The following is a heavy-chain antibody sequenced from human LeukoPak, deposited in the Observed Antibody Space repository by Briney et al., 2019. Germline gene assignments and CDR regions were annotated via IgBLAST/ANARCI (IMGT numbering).Heavy chain of an antibody. J-gene: IGHJ4*02. CDR3: AKDWGPGDFDY. CDR2: ISYDGSNK. Sequence: PGGSQRLSCAASGFTFSSYGMHWVRQAPGKGLEWVAVISYDGSNKYYADSVKGRFTISRDNSKNTLYLQMNSLRAEDTAVYYCAKDWGPGDFDYWGQGTLVTVSS. CDR1: GFTFSSYG. D-gene: IGHD3-16*01. V-gene: IGHV3-30*18.